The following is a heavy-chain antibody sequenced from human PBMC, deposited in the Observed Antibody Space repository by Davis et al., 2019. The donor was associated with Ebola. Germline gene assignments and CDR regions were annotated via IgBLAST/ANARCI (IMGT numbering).Heavy chain of an antibody. D-gene: IGHD2-2*01. CDR1: GFTFSSYA. CDR2: ISGSGGST. CDR3: ARVGFVVLYYYYMDV. V-gene: IGHV3-23*01. J-gene: IGHJ6*03. Sequence: PGGSLRLSCAASGFTFSSYAMSWVRQAPGKGLEWVSAISGSGGSTYYADSVKGRFTISRDNSKNTLYLQMNSLRAEDTAVYYCARVGFVVLYYYYMDVWGKGTTVTVSS.